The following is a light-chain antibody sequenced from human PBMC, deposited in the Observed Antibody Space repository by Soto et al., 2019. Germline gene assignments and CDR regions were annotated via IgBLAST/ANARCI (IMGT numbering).Light chain of an antibody. CDR1: SSDIAGFNY. Sequence: QSALTQPASVSGSPGQSITISCIGSSSDIAGFNYISWFQHHPGKAPKLLIYQVTARPSGVSNRFSGSKFGNTASLTISGLQPDDEADYYCTSYSSTSFYVFGPGTKRTVL. V-gene: IGLV2-14*01. CDR3: TSYSSTSFYV. J-gene: IGLJ1*01. CDR2: QVT.